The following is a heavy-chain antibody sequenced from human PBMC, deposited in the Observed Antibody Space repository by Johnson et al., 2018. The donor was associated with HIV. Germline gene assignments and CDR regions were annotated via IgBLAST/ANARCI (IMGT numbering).Heavy chain of an antibody. CDR2: IRQDGSEK. D-gene: IGHD2-15*01. CDR1: GFIFRTHW. Sequence: VQLVESGGGLVQPGGSLRLSCAGSGFIFRTHWIHWVRQPPGKGLEWVATIRQDGSEKFYVDSVKGRFTIFRDNAENSLFLQMDSLRAEDTAVYYCARDLLGYCTGGSCYSVVEAFYIWGQGTMVTVSS. V-gene: IGHV3-7*05. CDR3: ARDLLGYCTGGSCYSVVEAFYI. J-gene: IGHJ3*02.